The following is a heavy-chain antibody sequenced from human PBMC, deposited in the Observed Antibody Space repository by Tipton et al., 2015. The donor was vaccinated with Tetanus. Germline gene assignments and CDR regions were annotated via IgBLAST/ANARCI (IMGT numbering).Heavy chain of an antibody. D-gene: IGHD6-25*01. CDR2: IVPASGAT. CDR1: GGPFYKHG. Sequence: QSGPEVKKPGSSVKVSCKSSGGPFYKHGIDWVRQAPGQGLEWMGGIVPASGATNYAHKFQGRVTMTADASTTTVHMELSNLRSDDTAVHYCVRDRAAAGGSDYWGQGTLVTV. J-gene: IGHJ4*02. CDR3: VRDRAAAGGSDY. V-gene: IGHV1-69*01.